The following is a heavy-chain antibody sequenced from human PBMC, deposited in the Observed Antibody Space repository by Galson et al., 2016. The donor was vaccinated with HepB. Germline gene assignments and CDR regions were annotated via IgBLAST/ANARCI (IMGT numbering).Heavy chain of an antibody. CDR2: ISYDGSHK. CDR3: ARPRRWPQYYYGLDV. Sequence: SLRLSCAASGFTFSTYAMHWVRQAPGKGLEWVAVISYDGSHKHYRDSVKGRFTISRDNSKSTLYLQMNSLRREDTAVYYCARPRRWPQYYYGLDVWGQGTTVTVSS. CDR1: GFTFSTYA. D-gene: IGHD5-24*01. V-gene: IGHV3-30-3*01. J-gene: IGHJ6*02.